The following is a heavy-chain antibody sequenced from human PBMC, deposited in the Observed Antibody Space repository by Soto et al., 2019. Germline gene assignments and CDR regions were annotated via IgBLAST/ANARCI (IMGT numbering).Heavy chain of an antibody. CDR1: GFTVRNAW. CDR2: IKIKTDGGTT. V-gene: IGHV3-15*01. Sequence: GGSLRLACAASGFTVRNAWMSWVRQAPGKGLEWVGRIKIKTDGGTTDYAAPVKGRFTISRDDSKNTLYLQMNSLKTEDTAVYYCTTPNMTQANWGQGTLVTAPQ. CDR3: TTPNMTQAN. J-gene: IGHJ4*02.